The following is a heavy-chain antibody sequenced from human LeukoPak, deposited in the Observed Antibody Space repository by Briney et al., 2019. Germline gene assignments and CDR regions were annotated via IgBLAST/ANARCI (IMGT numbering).Heavy chain of an antibody. CDR1: GFTFGSYV. D-gene: IGHD6-19*01. V-gene: IGHV3-30*02. CDR2: IRYDGSNK. CDR3: ARAGSSGWGGALYYFDY. J-gene: IGHJ4*02. Sequence: GGSLRLSCAASGFTFGSYVMHWVRQAPGKGLEWVAFIRYDGSNKYYADSVKGRFTISRDNSKNTLYLQMNSLRAEDTAVYYCARAGSSGWGGALYYFDYWGQGTLVTVSS.